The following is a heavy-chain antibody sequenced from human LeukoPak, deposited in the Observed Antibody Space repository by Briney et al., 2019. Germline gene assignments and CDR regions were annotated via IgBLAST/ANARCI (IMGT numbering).Heavy chain of an antibody. CDR1: GFNSTSYW. CDR3: ASASLSSLLTFDN. Sequence: GGSLRLSCAVPGFNSTSYWMNWVRQAPGKGLEWVAIIIQEGSQKFYLGSVRGRFTISTDTAKNSLYLLMNSLRAEDTAVYYCASASLSSLLTFDNWGQGTLVTVSS. CDR2: IIQEGSQK. D-gene: IGHD2-15*01. V-gene: IGHV3-7*01. J-gene: IGHJ4*02.